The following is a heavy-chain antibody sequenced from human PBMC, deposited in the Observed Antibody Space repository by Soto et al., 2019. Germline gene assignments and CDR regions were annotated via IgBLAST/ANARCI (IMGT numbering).Heavy chain of an antibody. V-gene: IGHV3-23*01. CDR3: AKDLGGYCSSTSCRADYYYYYGMDV. D-gene: IGHD2-2*01. CDR2: ISGSGGST. J-gene: IGHJ6*02. Sequence: GGSLRLSCAASGFTFSSYAMSWVRQAPGKGLEWVSAISGSGGSTYYADSVKGRFTISRDNSKNTLYLQMNSLRAEDTAVYYCAKDLGGYCSSTSCRADYYYYYGMDVWGQGTTVTVSS. CDR1: GFTFSSYA.